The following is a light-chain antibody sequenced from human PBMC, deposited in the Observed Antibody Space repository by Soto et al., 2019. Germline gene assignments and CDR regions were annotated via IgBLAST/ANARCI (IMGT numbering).Light chain of an antibody. J-gene: IGLJ3*02. CDR1: SGPVSDLYY. Sequence: QAVVTQEPSISVSPGGTITVTCGLTSGPVSDLYYPSWHQQTPGQAPRTLIYNTNTRPSGVPDRFSGSILGDKAALTITGAQSSDESLYFCVLNMGQGNGLFGGGTKLTVL. CDR3: VLNMGQGNGL. V-gene: IGLV8-61*01. CDR2: NTN.